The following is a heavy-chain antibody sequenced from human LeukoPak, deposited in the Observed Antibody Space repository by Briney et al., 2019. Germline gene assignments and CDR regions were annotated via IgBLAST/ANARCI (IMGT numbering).Heavy chain of an antibody. J-gene: IGHJ4*02. V-gene: IGHV3-21*05. D-gene: IGHD5-24*01. Sequence: GGSLRLSCAASGFTFSSYEMNWVRQAPGKGLEWVSYISSSSTYIYYADSVKGRFTISRDNAKNSLYLQMNSLRAEDTAVYYCARGRGMATTDYWGQGTLVTVSS. CDR2: ISSSSTYI. CDR1: GFTFSSYE. CDR3: ARGRGMATTDY.